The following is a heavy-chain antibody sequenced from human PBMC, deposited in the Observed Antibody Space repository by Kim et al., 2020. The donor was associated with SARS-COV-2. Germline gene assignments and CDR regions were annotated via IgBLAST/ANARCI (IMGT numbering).Heavy chain of an antibody. V-gene: IGHV3-30*04. CDR1: CFTLSSYA. J-gene: IGHJ4*02. Sequence: GGSLRLSCVASCFTLSSYAMHWVRQAPGKGLEWVAVISYDGSQRYYADSVKGRFTISRDNSKNTLYLQMNSLRAEDTAVYYCARDWSSSWYAAPGYWGQGTLVTVSS. CDR3: ARDWSSSWYAAPGY. CDR2: ISYDGSQR. D-gene: IGHD6-13*01.